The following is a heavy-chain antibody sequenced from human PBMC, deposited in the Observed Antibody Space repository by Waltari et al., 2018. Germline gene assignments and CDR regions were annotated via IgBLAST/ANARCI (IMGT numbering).Heavy chain of an antibody. D-gene: IGHD5-18*01. CDR3: AREGYSYGYDY. J-gene: IGHJ4*02. V-gene: IGHV3-21*01. Sequence: RQAPGEGLEWVSSISSSSSYIYYADSVKGRFTISRDNAKNSLYLQMNSLRAEDTAVYYCAREGYSYGYDYWGQGTLVTVPS. CDR2: ISSSSSYI.